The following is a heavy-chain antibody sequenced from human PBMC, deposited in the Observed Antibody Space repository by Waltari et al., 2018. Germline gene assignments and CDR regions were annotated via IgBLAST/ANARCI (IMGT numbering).Heavy chain of an antibody. CDR3: ARGGGGDWEWFDP. J-gene: IGHJ5*02. CDR2: IYYTGST. D-gene: IGHD2-21*02. V-gene: IGHV4-59*01. Sequence: QVQLQESGPSLLKPSETLALICTLLGRSHRGFYWSWVRQPPGKGLDWIGYIYYTGSTNFNPSLKSRVTMSVDTSKNQFSLKLSSVTAADTAFYYCARGGGGDWEWFDPWGQGTLVTVSS. CDR1: GRSHRGFY.